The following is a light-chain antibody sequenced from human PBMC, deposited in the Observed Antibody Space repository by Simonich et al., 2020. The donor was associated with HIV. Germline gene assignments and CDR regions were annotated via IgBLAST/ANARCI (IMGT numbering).Light chain of an antibody. J-gene: IGKJ5*01. CDR3: QQYYSAPIT. CDR2: WAS. V-gene: IGKV4-1*01. CDR1: QSVLYSTNNKNY. Sequence: DIVMTQSPDSLAVSLGERATINCKSSQSVLYSTNNKNYLAWYQQKLGQPPKLLIYWASTRESGVPDRFSGSGSGTEFTLTISSLQAEDVAVYYCQQYYSAPITFGQGTRLEI.